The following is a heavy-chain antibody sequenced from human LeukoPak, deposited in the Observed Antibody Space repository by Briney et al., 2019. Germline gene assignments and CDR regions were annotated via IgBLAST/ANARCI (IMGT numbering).Heavy chain of an antibody. D-gene: IGHD1-26*01. CDR3: ASGVYSYYYMDV. Sequence: SETLSLTCTVSGGSISSSSYYWGWIRQPPGKGLEWIGSIYYSGSTYYNPSLKSRVTISVDTSKNQFSLKLSSVTAADTAVYYCASGVYSYYYMDVWGKGTTVTISS. CDR1: GGSISSSSYY. CDR2: IYYSGST. J-gene: IGHJ6*03. V-gene: IGHV4-39*07.